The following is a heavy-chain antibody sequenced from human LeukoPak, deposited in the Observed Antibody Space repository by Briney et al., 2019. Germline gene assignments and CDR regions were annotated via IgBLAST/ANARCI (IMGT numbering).Heavy chain of an antibody. D-gene: IGHD3-10*01. V-gene: IGHV1-2*02. CDR1: GYTFNGYY. CDR3: ARGGSGSYCSWLDP. Sequence: ASVKVSCKASGYTFNGYYIHWVRQAPRQGLECMGWINPNSGGTNYAQKFQGRVSMTGDTPISTAYMELNRRRSDDTSVYYCARGGSGSYCSWLDPWGQGTLVTVSS. J-gene: IGHJ5*02. CDR2: INPNSGGT.